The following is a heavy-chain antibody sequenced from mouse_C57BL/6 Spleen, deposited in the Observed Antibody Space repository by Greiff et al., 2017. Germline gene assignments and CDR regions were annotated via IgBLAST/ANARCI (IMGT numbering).Heavy chain of an antibody. CDR3: ALITTVKGYYFDY. Sequence: QVHVKQPGAELVRPGSSVKLSCKASGYTFTSYWMHWVKQRPIQGLEWIGNIDPSDSETHYNQKFKDKATLTVDKSSSTAYMQLSSLTSEDSAVYYCALITTVKGYYFDYWGQGTTRTVAS. V-gene: IGHV1-52*01. D-gene: IGHD1-1*01. CDR2: IDPSDSET. CDR1: GYTFTSYW. J-gene: IGHJ2*01.